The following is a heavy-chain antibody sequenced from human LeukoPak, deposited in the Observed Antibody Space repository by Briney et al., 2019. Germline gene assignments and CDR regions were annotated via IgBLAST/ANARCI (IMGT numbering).Heavy chain of an antibody. CDR2: IYPGDSDT. Sequence: PGGSLRLSCKGSGYSFTSYWIGWVRQMPGKGLEWMGIIYPGDSDTRYSPSFQGQVTISADKSISTAYLQWSSLKASDTAMYYCASLIVDCSGGSCYNFDYWGQGTLVTVSS. CDR1: GYSFTSYW. J-gene: IGHJ4*02. V-gene: IGHV5-51*01. D-gene: IGHD2-15*01. CDR3: ASLIVDCSGGSCYNFDY.